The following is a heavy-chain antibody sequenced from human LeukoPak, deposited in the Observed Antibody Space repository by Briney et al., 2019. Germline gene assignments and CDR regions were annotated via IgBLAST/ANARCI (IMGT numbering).Heavy chain of an antibody. CDR3: VRLSVVSLHRYFDL. J-gene: IGHJ2*01. CDR2: IHSTAGT. D-gene: IGHD4-23*01. Sequence: ASETLSLTCTVSGGSISGYYWSWIRQSPGKGLEWIAYIHSTAGTNYNPSLRSRVTISLDMSNNQFSLKLTSVTAADTAIYYCVRLSVVSLHRYFDLWGRGALVTVSS. CDR1: GGSISGYY. V-gene: IGHV4-59*08.